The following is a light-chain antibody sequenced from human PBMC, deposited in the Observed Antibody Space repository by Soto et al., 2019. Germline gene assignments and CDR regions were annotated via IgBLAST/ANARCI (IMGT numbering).Light chain of an antibody. J-gene: IGLJ1*01. CDR3: GTWDSSLSAYV. CDR1: SSNIGNNY. V-gene: IGLV1-51*01. Sequence: VLTQPPSLSAAPGQKVTISCSGSSSNIGNNYVSWYQQLPGTAPKLLIYENNKRPSGIPDRFSGSKSGTSATLGITGLQTGDEADYYCGTWDSSLSAYVFGTGTKVTVX. CDR2: ENN.